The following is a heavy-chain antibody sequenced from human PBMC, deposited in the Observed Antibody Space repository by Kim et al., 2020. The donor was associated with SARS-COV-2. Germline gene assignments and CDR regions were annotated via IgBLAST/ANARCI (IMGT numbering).Heavy chain of an antibody. CDR2: INHSGRT. CDR3: ARATQDPYSYGSFDY. CDR1: GGSFSGYY. J-gene: IGHJ4*02. V-gene: IGHV4-34*01. Sequence: SETLSLTCAVYGGSFSGYYWSWIRQPPGKGLEWIGEINHSGRTNYNPSLKSRVTISVDTSKNQFSLKLSSVTAADTAVYYCARATQDPYSYGSFDYWGQGTLVTVSS. D-gene: IGHD5-18*01.